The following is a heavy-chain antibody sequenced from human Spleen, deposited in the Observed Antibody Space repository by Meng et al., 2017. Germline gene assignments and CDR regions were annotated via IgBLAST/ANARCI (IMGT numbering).Heavy chain of an antibody. CDR3: ARFSGSGWYV. Sequence: QVQLQQWGAGLLKPSGTLSLTCAVYGGSFSGYYWSWIRQPPGKGLEWIGEINHSGSTNYNPSLKSRVTISVDTSKNQFSLKLSSVTAADTAVYYCARFSGSGWYVWGQGTLVTVSS. J-gene: IGHJ4*02. D-gene: IGHD6-19*01. CDR1: GGSFSGYY. V-gene: IGHV4-34*01. CDR2: INHSGST.